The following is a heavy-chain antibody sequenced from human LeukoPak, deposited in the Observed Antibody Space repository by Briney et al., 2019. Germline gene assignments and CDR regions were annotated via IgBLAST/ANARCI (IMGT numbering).Heavy chain of an antibody. CDR1: GGSFSGYY. Sequence: PSETLSLTCAVYGGSFSGYYWSWIRQPPGKGLEWIGEINHSGSTNYNRSLKSRVTISVDTSKNQFSLKLSSVTAADTAVYYCARVYYSSSYDYWYFDLWGRGTLVTASS. J-gene: IGHJ2*01. CDR3: ARVYYSSSYDYWYFDL. D-gene: IGHD6-13*01. V-gene: IGHV4-34*01. CDR2: INHSGST.